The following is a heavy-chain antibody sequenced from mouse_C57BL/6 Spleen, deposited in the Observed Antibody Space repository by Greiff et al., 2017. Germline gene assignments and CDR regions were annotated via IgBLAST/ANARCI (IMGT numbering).Heavy chain of an antibody. CDR3: ARSSRDFDY. V-gene: IGHV1-59*01. Sequence: VQLQQPGAELVRPGTSVKLSCKASGYTFTSYWMHWVKQRPGQGLEWIGVIDPSDSYTNYHQKFKGKATLTVDTSSSTAYMQLSSLTSEDSAVYYCARSSRDFDYWGQGTTLTVSS. CDR1: GYTFTSYW. J-gene: IGHJ2*01. CDR2: IDPSDSYT.